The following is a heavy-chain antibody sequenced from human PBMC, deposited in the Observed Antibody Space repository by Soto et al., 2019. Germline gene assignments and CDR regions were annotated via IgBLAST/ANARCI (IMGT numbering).Heavy chain of an antibody. CDR2: IYHNGRF. D-gene: IGHD3-9*01. CDR3: VTDDWYRFDP. V-gene: IGHV4-4*02. J-gene: IGHJ5*02. Sequence: QVQLQESGPGLVNPSGTLSLTCAVSGGSITSNWWSWVRQPPGKGLEWIGEIYHNGRFNYNPSLRSRLTISIDKSKNRLSLKLTSVTAADTAVHYCVTDDWYRFDPWGPGTLVTVSS. CDR1: GGSITSNW.